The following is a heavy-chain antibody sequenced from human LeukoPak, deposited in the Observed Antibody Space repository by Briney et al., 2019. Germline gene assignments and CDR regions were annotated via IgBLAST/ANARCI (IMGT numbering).Heavy chain of an antibody. V-gene: IGHV3-11*01. D-gene: IGHD5-18*01. J-gene: IGHJ4*02. Sequence: GGSLRLSCATSGFIFSGYYMSWIRQVPGKGLEWVSYISGSGNDISYADSVKGRFTISRDNAKGSLYLQMNSLRAADTAVYYCGTHAARTGSDDWVQGTLVTVSS. CDR1: GFIFSGYY. CDR3: GTHAARTGSDD. CDR2: ISGSGNDI.